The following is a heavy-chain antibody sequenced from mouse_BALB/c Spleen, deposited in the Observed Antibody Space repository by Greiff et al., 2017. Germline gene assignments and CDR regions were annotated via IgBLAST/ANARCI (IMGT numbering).Heavy chain of an antibody. Sequence: EVQGVESGGGLVKPGGSLKLSCAASGFTFSSYAMSWVRQSPEKRLEWVAEISSGGSYTYYPDTVTGRFTISRDNAKNTLYLEMSSLRSEDTAMYYCARVRGASWFAYWGQGTLVTVSA. CDR3: ARVRGASWFAY. J-gene: IGHJ3*01. CDR2: ISSGGSYT. V-gene: IGHV5-9-4*01. CDR1: GFTFSSYA.